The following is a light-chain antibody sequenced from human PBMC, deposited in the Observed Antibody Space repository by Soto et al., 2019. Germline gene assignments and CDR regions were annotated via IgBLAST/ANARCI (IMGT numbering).Light chain of an antibody. CDR2: KAT. CDR1: QRISSW. V-gene: IGKV1-5*03. CDR3: QQYHNYWA. Sequence: DIQMTQSPSTLSASVGDRVTISCRASQRISSWLAWYQQKPGKAPNLLIYKATSLERGVPSRFIGSASGTEFTLTISSLQGDDCATYFCQQYHNYWALGQGTKGDIK. J-gene: IGKJ1*01.